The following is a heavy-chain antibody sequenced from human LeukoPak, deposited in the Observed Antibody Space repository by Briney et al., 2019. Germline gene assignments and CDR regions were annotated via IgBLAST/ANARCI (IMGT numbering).Heavy chain of an antibody. D-gene: IGHD1-26*01. CDR3: ARGGSYYGYFDY. J-gene: IGHJ4*02. CDR2: IYYSGST. CDR1: GGSISCYY. Sequence: SETLSLTCTVSGGSISCYYWSWIRQPPGKGLEWIGYIYYSGSTNYNPSLKSRVTISVDASKNQFSLKLSSVTAADTAVYYCARGGSYYGYFDYWGQGTLVTVSS. V-gene: IGHV4-59*01.